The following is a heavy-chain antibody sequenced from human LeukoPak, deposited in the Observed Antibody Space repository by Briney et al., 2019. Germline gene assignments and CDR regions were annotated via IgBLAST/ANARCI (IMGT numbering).Heavy chain of an antibody. J-gene: IGHJ6*02. CDR1: GYTFTGYY. Sequence: ASVKVSCKASGYTFTGYYMHWVRQAPGQGLEWMGWINPNSGGTNYAQKFQGRVTMTRDTSISTAYMELSRLRSDDTAVYYCARATVTTPYYYGMDVWAKGPRSPSP. D-gene: IGHD4-17*01. V-gene: IGHV1-2*02. CDR3: ARATVTTPYYYGMDV. CDR2: INPNSGGT.